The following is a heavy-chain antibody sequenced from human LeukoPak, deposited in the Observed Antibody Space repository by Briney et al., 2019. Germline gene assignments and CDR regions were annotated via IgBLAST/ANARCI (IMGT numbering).Heavy chain of an antibody. CDR3: TTGARHMSYCGGDCYSPFDY. V-gene: IGHV3-15*07. D-gene: IGHD2-21*02. CDR1: GFTFSNAW. Sequence: AGGSLRLSCAASGFTFSNAWMNWVRQAPGKGLEWVGRIKSKTDGGTTDYAAPVKGRFTISRDDSKNTLYLQMNSLKTEDTAVYYCTTGARHMSYCGGDCYSPFDYWGQGTLVTVSS. J-gene: IGHJ4*02. CDR2: IKSKTDGGTT.